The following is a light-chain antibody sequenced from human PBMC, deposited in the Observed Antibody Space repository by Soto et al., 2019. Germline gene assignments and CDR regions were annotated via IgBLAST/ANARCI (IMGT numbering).Light chain of an antibody. CDR3: QQRSSWIT. J-gene: IGKJ5*01. CDR2: DAS. Sequence: EIVMTQSPDTLSVSPGERATLTCRAGQGVTTNFAWYQQKSGQSPRLLIYDASNRATGIPARFSGSGSATDFTLTISSLEPEDFAVYYCQQRSSWITFGQGTRLEIK. V-gene: IGKV3D-11*01. CDR1: QGVTTN.